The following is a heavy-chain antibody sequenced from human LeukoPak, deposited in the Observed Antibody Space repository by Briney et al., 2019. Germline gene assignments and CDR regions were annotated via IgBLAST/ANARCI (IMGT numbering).Heavy chain of an antibody. D-gene: IGHD5-12*01. CDR3: ERGRERWLQLLGYYFDY. V-gene: IGHV4-34*01. CDR1: GGSFSGYY. CDR2: INHSGST. Sequence: PSETLSLTCAVYGGSFSGYYWSWIRQPPGKGLEWIGEINHSGSTNYNPSLKSRVTISVDTSKNQFSLKLSSVTAADTAVYYCERGRERWLQLLGYYFDYWGQGTLVTVSS. J-gene: IGHJ4*02.